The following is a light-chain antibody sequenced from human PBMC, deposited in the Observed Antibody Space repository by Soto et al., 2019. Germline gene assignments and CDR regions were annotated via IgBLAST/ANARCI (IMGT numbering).Light chain of an antibody. J-gene: IGLJ3*02. CDR2: GNS. CDR1: SSNIGAGYV. CDR3: QSYDSSLSGWV. Sequence: QSALTQPPSVSGAPGQRVTISCTGSSSNIGAGYVVHWYQQLPGTAPKLLIYGNSNRPSGVPDRFSGSKSGTSASLAITGLQAEDEADYYCQSYDSSLSGWVFGGETKLTVL. V-gene: IGLV1-40*01.